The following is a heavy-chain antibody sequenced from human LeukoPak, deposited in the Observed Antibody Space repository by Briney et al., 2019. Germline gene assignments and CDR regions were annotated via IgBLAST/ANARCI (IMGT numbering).Heavy chain of an antibody. D-gene: IGHD6-19*01. CDR3: ARDSSGWDYYYYYYMDV. V-gene: IGHV3-20*04. CDR1: GFTFDDYG. J-gene: IGHJ6*03. CDR2: INWNGGST. Sequence: PGGSLRLSCAASGFTFDDYGMSWVRQAPGKGLEWVSGINWNGGSTGYADSVKGRFTISRDNAKNSLYLQMNSLRAEDTAVYYCARDSSGWDYYYYYYMDVWGKGTTVTVSS.